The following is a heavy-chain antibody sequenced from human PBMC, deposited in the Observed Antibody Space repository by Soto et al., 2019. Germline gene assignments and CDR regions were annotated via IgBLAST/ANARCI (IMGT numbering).Heavy chain of an antibody. V-gene: IGHV3-15*07. CDR3: TTTQRAGTWEYYYYYYGMDV. D-gene: IGHD6-13*01. CDR2: IKSKTDGGTT. J-gene: IGHJ6*02. CDR1: GFTFSNAW. Sequence: EVQLVESGGGLVKPGGSLRLSCAASGFTFSNAWMNWVRQAPGKGLEWVGRIKSKTDGGTTDYAAPVKGRFTISRDDSKNTLYLQMNSLKTEDTAVYYCTTTQRAGTWEYYYYYYGMDVWGQGTTVTVSS.